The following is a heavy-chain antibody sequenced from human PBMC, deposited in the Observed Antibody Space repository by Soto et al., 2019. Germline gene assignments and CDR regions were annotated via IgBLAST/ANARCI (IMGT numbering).Heavy chain of an antibody. CDR3: ARDLSYAFDY. D-gene: IGHD1-26*01. J-gene: IGHJ4*02. CDR1: GFIFTSYS. CDR2: IRIDSNHI. V-gene: IGHV3-48*02. Sequence: EVQLVESGGGLVQPGGSLRLYCAASGFIFTSYSMNWVRQAPGKGLEWLSYIRIDSNHIGYADSVRGRFTISSDIAKNSLYLQMNSLRDEDTAVYYCARDLSYAFDYWGQGTLVNVSS.